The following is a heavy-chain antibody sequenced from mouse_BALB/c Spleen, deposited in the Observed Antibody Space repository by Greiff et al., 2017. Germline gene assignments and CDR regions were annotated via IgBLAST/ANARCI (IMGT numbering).Heavy chain of an antibody. CDR1: GFSLTSYD. CDR3: VRRYYGSSYYWYFDV. J-gene: IGHJ1*01. D-gene: IGHD1-1*01. Sequence: QVQLQESGPGLVAPSQSLSITCTVSGFSLTSYDISWIRQPPGKGLEWLGVIWTGGGTNYNSAFMSRLSISKDNSKSQVFLKMNSLQTDDTAIYYCVRRYYGSSYYWYFDVWGAGTTVTVSS. CDR2: IWTGGGT. V-gene: IGHV2-9-2*01.